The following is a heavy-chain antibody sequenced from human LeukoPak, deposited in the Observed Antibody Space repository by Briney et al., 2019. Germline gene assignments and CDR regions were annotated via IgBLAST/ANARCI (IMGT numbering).Heavy chain of an antibody. CDR2: IYYSGST. D-gene: IGHD3-10*01. CDR1: SGSISSSSYY. V-gene: IGHV4-31*03. Sequence: SETLSLTCTVSSGSISSSSYYWSWIRQHPGKGLEWIGYIYYSGSTYYNPSLKSRVTISVDTSKNQFSLKLSSVTAADTAVYYCARVPYDYYGSGRYYYYGMDVWGQGTTVTVSS. CDR3: ARVPYDYYGSGRYYYYGMDV. J-gene: IGHJ6*02.